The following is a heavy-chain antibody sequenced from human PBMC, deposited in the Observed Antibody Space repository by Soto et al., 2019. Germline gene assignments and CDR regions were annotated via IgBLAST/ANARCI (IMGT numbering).Heavy chain of an antibody. D-gene: IGHD2-2*01. CDR3: ARDFRDCSSTSCYSYGMDV. CDR2: IYYSGST. CDR1: GGSISSYY. J-gene: IGHJ6*02. V-gene: IGHV4-59*01. Sequence: SETLSLTCTVSGGSISSYYWSWIRQPPGKGLEWIADIYYSGSTNYSPSLKSRVTISVDTSKNQFSLNLSSVTAADTAVYFCARDFRDCSSTSCYSYGMDVWGQGATVTVS.